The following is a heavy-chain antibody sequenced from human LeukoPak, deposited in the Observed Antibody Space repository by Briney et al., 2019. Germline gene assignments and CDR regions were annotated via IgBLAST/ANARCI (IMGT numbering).Heavy chain of an antibody. Sequence: ASVKVSCKASGYTFTSYDINWVRQATGQGLEWMGWMNPNSGNTGYAQKFQGRVTMTRNTSISTAYMELSSLRSEDTAVYYCARVGLGSGWYVADYWGQGTLVTVSS. CDR1: GYTFTSYD. CDR3: ARVGLGSGWYVADY. J-gene: IGHJ4*02. V-gene: IGHV1-8*01. CDR2: MNPNSGNT. D-gene: IGHD6-19*01.